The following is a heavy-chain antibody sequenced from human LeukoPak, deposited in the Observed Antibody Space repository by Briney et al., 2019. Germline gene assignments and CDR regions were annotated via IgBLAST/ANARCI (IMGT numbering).Heavy chain of an antibody. Sequence: GGSLRLSCAASGFTFSDYYMSWIRQAPGKGLEWLSYISSSSNDTDYADSVKGRFTISRDNAKNSLFLQMSSLRAEDTAVYYCAREGGPYRPLDYSGQGTLVTVAS. J-gene: IGHJ4*02. CDR3: AREGGPYRPLDY. CDR1: GFTFSDYY. CDR2: ISSSSNDT. V-gene: IGHV3-11*05.